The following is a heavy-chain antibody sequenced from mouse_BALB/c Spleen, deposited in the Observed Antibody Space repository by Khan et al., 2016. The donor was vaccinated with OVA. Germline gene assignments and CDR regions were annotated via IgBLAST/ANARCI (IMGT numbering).Heavy chain of an antibody. J-gene: IGHJ4*01. CDR3: AGQPYYHYYVMDY. CDR1: GFSLTNYG. Sequence: VQLQESGPGLVAPSQSLSITCTISGFSLTNYGVHWVRLPPGKGLEWLGVIWSDGSTTYNSAHKSRLSISKDNSKSQVFLKMNSLLTDDTAMYYCAGQPYYHYYVMDYWGQGTSVTVSS. D-gene: IGHD2-10*01. CDR2: IWSDGST. V-gene: IGHV2-6-1*01.